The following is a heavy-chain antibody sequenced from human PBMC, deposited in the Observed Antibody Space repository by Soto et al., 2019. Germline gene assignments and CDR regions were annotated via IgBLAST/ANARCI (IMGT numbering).Heavy chain of an antibody. CDR3: AMGHDNYFYHGMDV. Sequence: QVQLVQSGSEVKKPGSSVTVSCKTSGGTLRSFAISWVRQAPGQGLEWVGTFIPVVAMAKYGQNFQGRVTITADQATNTLFMELRNLTSEDTAIYYCAMGHDNYFYHGMDVWGQGTTVTVSS. CDR1: GGTLRSFA. V-gene: IGHV1-69*04. J-gene: IGHJ6*02. D-gene: IGHD1-1*01. CDR2: FIPVVAMA.